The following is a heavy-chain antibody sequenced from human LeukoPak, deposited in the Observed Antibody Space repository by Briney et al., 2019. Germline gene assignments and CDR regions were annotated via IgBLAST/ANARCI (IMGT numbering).Heavy chain of an antibody. Sequence: ASVKVSCKVSGYTLTELSMHWVRQAPGKGLEWMGGFDPEDGETIYAQKFQGRVTMTEDTSTDTAYMELSSLRSEDTAVYYCATTPRALFDWFKWGVFDIWGQGTRVTVSS. D-gene: IGHD3-9*01. CDR3: ATTPRALFDWFKWGVFDI. CDR1: GYTLTELS. CDR2: FDPEDGET. V-gene: IGHV1-24*01. J-gene: IGHJ3*02.